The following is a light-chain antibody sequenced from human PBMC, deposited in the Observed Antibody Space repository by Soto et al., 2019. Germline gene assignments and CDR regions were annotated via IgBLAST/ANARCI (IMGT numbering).Light chain of an antibody. CDR3: QQYDNLPPL. Sequence: DSHITQSPSSLSAYVGDRVTITCRASQSISTYLNWYQQKPGKAPKLLIYDASNLETGVPSRFSGSGSGTDFTFTISSLQPEDIATYYCQQYDNLPPLFGPGAKVDI. J-gene: IGKJ3*01. CDR1: QSISTY. CDR2: DAS. V-gene: IGKV1-33*01.